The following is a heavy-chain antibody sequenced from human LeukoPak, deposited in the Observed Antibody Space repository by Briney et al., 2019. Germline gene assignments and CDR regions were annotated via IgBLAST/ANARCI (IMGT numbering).Heavy chain of an antibody. J-gene: IGHJ4*02. CDR3: AGNSGRYNYGVLDY. Sequence: GGSLRLSCAASGFTFDDYAMHWVRQAPGKGLEWVSGISWNSGSIGYADSVKGRFTISRDNAKNTLYLQMNTLRAEDTAVYYCAGNSGRYNYGVLDYWGQGTLVTVSS. CDR2: ISWNSGSI. CDR1: GFTFDDYA. D-gene: IGHD2-8*01. V-gene: IGHV3-9*01.